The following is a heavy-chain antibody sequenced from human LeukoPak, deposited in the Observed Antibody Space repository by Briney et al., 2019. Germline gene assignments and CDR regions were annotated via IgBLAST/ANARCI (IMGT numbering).Heavy chain of an antibody. CDR1: GFTFSSYS. D-gene: IGHD3-22*01. V-gene: IGHV3-21*01. Sequence: SGGSLRLSCAASGFTFSSYSMNWVRQAPGKGLEWVSYISSSSSYIYYADSVKGRFTISRDNAQNSRYLQMNSLRAEDTAVYYCAREPHYYDSSGYYEGILWGQGTLVTVSS. CDR2: ISSSSSYI. J-gene: IGHJ4*02. CDR3: AREPHYYDSSGYYEGIL.